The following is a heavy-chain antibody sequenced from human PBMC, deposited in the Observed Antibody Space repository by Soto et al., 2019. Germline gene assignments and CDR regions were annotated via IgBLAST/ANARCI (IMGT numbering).Heavy chain of an antibody. V-gene: IGHV3-74*01. Sequence: PGGSLRLSCATSGVTLSNPWMHWAPQAPGKGLVWVSRISSDGSSTNYADSVKGRFTISRDNAKNTLHLQMNSLRAEDTAVHYCARVPYCSSSSCYSYFDSWGQGTLVTVSS. D-gene: IGHD2-2*01. CDR2: ISSDGSST. CDR1: GVTLSNPW. J-gene: IGHJ4*02. CDR3: ARVPYCSSSSCYSYFDS.